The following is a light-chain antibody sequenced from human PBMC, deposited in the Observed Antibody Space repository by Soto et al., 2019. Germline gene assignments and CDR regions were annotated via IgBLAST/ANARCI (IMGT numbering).Light chain of an antibody. CDR3: CSHTSSSPYV. J-gene: IGLJ1*01. CDR1: SGDVDAFDY. Sequence: QSALTQPASVSGSPGQSITISCTGTSGDVDAFDYVSWYQQHPGKAPKLMIFEVSNRPSGVSHRFSGSKSGNTASLTISGLQAEDEADYYCCSHTSSSPYVFGTGTKLTVL. CDR2: EVS. V-gene: IGLV2-14*01.